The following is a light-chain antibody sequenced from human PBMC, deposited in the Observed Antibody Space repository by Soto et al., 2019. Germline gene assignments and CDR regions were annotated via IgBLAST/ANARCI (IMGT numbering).Light chain of an antibody. J-gene: IGLJ1*01. CDR1: SSDVGGYNY. CDR2: EVS. V-gene: IGLV2-14*01. CDR3: ISYTGSSTPDV. Sequence: QSALTQPASVSGAPGQSITVSCTGTSSDVGGYNYVSWYHQHPGTAPKLMIYEVSNRPSGVSNRFSGSKSGTTASLPISGLQAEDEADYYCISYTGSSTPDVFGTGTKLTVL.